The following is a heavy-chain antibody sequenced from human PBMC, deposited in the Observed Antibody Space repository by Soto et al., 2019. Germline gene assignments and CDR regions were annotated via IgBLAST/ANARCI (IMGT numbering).Heavy chain of an antibody. D-gene: IGHD6-13*01. Sequence: SESLSLTCTVSGDSISSYYWTWIRQPPGKGLEWIGYIYYSGSTNYNPSLKSRFTISRDNAKNSLYLQMNSLRAEDTAVYYCARDLSSSWYNVAWGQGTLVTVSS. CDR1: GDSISSYY. J-gene: IGHJ5*02. CDR2: IYYSGST. CDR3: ARDLSSSWYNVA. V-gene: IGHV4-59*12.